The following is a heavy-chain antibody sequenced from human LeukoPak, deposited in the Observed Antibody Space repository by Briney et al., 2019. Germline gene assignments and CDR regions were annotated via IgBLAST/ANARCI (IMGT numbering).Heavy chain of an antibody. CDR3: ARDPGVRWLVGFDY. J-gene: IGHJ4*02. Sequence: PGGSLRLSCAASGFTFSSYGMHWVRQAPGKGLEWVADVWYDGTNKHYADSVKGRFTISRDNSRNTLYLQMNSLRAEDTAVYYCARDPGVRWLVGFDYWGQGTLVTVSS. CDR2: VWYDGTNK. CDR1: GFTFSSYG. V-gene: IGHV3-33*01. D-gene: IGHD6-19*01.